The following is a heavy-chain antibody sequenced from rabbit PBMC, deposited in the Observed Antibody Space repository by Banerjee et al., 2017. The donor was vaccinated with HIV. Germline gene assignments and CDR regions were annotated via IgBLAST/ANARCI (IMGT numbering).Heavy chain of an antibody. CDR1: GFSFSSSYY. Sequence: QSLEESGGDLVKPGASLTLTCTASGFSFSSSYYMCWVRQAPGKGLEWIACIYAGSSGSTYYASWAKGRFTISKTSSTTVTLQMTSLTAADTATYFCARDHGYDDYGDYLDWLDLWGQGTLVTVS. V-gene: IGHV1S40*01. J-gene: IGHJ5*01. CDR3: ARDHGYDDYGDYLDWLDL. D-gene: IGHD2-1*01. CDR2: IYAGSSGST.